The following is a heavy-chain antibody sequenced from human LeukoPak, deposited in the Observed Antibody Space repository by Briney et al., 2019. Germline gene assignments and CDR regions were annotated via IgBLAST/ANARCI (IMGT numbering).Heavy chain of an antibody. V-gene: IGHV3-53*01. D-gene: IGHD3-22*01. Sequence: QPGGSLRLSCAASGFTVSNNYMNWVRQAPGKGLEWVSVIYSGGNTYYADSVKGRFAISRDNSKNTLYLQMNSLRAEDTAMYYCARDLKHYYDSSGSGWGQGTLVTVSS. CDR2: IYSGGNT. CDR3: ARDLKHYYDSSGSG. CDR1: GFTVSNNY. J-gene: IGHJ4*02.